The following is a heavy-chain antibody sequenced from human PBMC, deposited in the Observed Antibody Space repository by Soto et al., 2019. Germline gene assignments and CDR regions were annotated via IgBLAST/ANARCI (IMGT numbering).Heavy chain of an antibody. CDR1: GGSISSGDYS. Sequence: SETLSLTCTVSGGSISSGDYSWSWIRQPPGKGLEWIGYFFYSGTTYYNPSLKSRVTISLDTSTNQFSLQLSSVTAADTAVYYCARGRYDFWSGYLYYYYGMDVWGQGTTVTVSS. V-gene: IGHV4-30-4*01. CDR3: ARGRYDFWSGYLYYYYGMDV. D-gene: IGHD3-3*01. J-gene: IGHJ6*02. CDR2: FFYSGTT.